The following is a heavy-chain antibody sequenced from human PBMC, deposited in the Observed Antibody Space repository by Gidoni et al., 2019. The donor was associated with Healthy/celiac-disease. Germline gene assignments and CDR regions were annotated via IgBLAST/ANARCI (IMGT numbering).Heavy chain of an antibody. Sequence: QVQLQQWGAGLLKPSETLSLTCAVYGGSFSGYYWSWIRQPPGKGLEWIGEINHSGRTNYNPSLKSRVTISVDTSKNQFSLKLSSVTAADTAVYYCARAPSASAFDIWGQGTMVTVSS. CDR2: INHSGRT. CDR3: ARAPSASAFDI. CDR1: GGSFSGYY. V-gene: IGHV4-34*01. J-gene: IGHJ3*02.